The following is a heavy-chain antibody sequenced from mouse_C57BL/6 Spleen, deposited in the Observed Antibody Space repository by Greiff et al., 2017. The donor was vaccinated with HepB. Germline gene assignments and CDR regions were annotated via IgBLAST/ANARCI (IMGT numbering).Heavy chain of an antibody. CDR2: IYPGDGDT. CDR1: GYAFSSSW. Sequence: QVQLQQSGPELVKPGASVKISCKASGYAFSSSWMNWVKQRPGKGLEWIGRIYPGDGDTNYNGKFKGKATLTADKSSSTAYMQLSSLTSEYSAVYFCARGGYSNYPYAMDYWGQGTSVTVSS. V-gene: IGHV1-82*01. CDR3: ARGGYSNYPYAMDY. D-gene: IGHD2-5*01. J-gene: IGHJ4*01.